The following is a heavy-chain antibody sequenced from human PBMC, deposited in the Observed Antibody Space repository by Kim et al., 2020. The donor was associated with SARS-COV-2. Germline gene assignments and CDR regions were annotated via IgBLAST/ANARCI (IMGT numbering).Heavy chain of an antibody. CDR2: INSKTGDT. V-gene: IGHV1-2*02. J-gene: IGHJ4*02. D-gene: IGHD6-13*01. Sequence: ASVKVSCKASGYTFTDYVLHWVRQAPGHGLEWLGWINSKTGDTKYTQRFQDRVTLTRDRSISTAYMELSRLGSDDTAVYYCARDFKGSSNWEFDYWGQGTLVTVSS. CDR3: ARDFKGSSNWEFDY. CDR1: GYTFTDYV.